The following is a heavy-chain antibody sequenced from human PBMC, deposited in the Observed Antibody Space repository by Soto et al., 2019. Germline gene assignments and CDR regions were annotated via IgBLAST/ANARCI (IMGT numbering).Heavy chain of an antibody. CDR1: GLTFTRYW. D-gene: IGHD2-2*01. Sequence: GEPLQISCKGFGLTFTRYWHAWVRQMPGKGLDWMGIIYHGDSATSYSPSFQGQVTISADKSINTAYLKWSSLKASDTATYYCAKHEGYCSSTTCSNCDSWGQGCRGTVAS. V-gene: IGHV5-51*01. CDR2: IYHGDSAT. J-gene: IGHJ6*01. CDR3: AKHEGYCSSTTCSNCDS.